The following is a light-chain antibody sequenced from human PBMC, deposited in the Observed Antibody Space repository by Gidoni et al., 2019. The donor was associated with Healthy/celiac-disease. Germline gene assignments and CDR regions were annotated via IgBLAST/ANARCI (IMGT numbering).Light chain of an antibody. Sequence: PATRAFSPGDRATRSCNPSQGVSCFVALHHQQPHQAPRLLFYDASHGAAGLPAWCSGGGSRTDFTLTISSLDPDDCAVYYCQQRSNCPTFGQGTKVEIK. J-gene: IGKJ1*01. CDR1: QGVSCF. V-gene: IGKV3-11*01. CDR2: DAS. CDR3: QQRSNCPT.